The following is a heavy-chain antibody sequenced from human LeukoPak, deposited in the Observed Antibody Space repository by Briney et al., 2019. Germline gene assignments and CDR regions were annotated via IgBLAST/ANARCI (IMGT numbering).Heavy chain of an antibody. CDR2: MNPNSGNT. J-gene: IGHJ3*02. D-gene: IGHD6-19*01. V-gene: IGHV1-8*01. Sequence: GASVKVSCKASGYTFISYDINWVRQATGQGLEWMGYMNPNSGNTRYAQKFQGRVTMTRNTSISTAYMELSSLRSEDTAVYYCTRVPLTAVGIWGQGTMVTVSS. CDR1: GYTFISYD. CDR3: TRVPLTAVGI.